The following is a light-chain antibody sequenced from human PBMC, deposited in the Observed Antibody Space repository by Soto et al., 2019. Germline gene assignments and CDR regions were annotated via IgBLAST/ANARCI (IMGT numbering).Light chain of an antibody. J-gene: IGKJ2*01. CDR3: QHHSNCPPFT. CDR1: QSVSSY. CDR2: DAS. Sequence: EIVLTQSPATLSLSPGERATLSCRASQSVSSYLAWYQQKPGQAPRLLIYDASNRATGIPARFSGSGSGTGSTLTISSRGPEDVEVYYCQHHSNCPPFTFGQGTKLDIK. V-gene: IGKV3-11*01.